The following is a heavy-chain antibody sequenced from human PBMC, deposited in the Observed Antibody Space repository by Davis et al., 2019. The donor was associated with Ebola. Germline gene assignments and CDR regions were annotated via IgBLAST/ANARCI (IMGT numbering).Heavy chain of an antibody. Sequence: GGSLRLSCAASGFTFSSYSMNWVRQAPGKGLEWVSYISSSSSTIHYADSVKGRFTISRDNAKNSLYLQMNSLRAEDTAVYYCTRGYGWTDYWGQGTLVTVSS. V-gene: IGHV3-48*01. D-gene: IGHD5-18*01. CDR1: GFTFSSYS. CDR2: ISSSSSTI. J-gene: IGHJ4*02. CDR3: TRGYGWTDY.